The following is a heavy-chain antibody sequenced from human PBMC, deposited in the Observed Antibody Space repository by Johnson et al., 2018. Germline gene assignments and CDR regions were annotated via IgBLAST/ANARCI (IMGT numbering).Heavy chain of an antibody. CDR2: ISHDGSSK. CDR1: GFTFNYYA. J-gene: IGHJ4*02. CDR3: ARGNRANIAKSYFDY. Sequence: VQLLETGGGVVQPGRSLRLSCVVSGFTFNYYAMYWVRQAPGKGLEWVSVISHDGSSKSYADSVKGRFTISRDNSKNTLYLQMSSLRAEDTAVFYCARGNRANIAKSYFDYWGQGTLVTVSS. D-gene: IGHD5-12*01. V-gene: IGHV3-30*03.